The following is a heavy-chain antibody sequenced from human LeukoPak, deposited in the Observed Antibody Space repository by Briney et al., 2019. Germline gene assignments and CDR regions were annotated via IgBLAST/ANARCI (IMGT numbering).Heavy chain of an antibody. V-gene: IGHV1-18*01. CDR3: ARVVWDISSGYYSDY. J-gene: IGHJ4*02. D-gene: IGHD3-22*01. CDR2: ISAYNGNT. CDR1: GYTFTSYG. Sequence: ASVKVSCKASGYTFTSYGISWGRQAPGQGLEWMGWISAYNGNTNYAQKLQGRGSMTTDTSTSTAYMELRSLRSDDTAVYYCARVVWDISSGYYSDYWGQGTLVTVSS.